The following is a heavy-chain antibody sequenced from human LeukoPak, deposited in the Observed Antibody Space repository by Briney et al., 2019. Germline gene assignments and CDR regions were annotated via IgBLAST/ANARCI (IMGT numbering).Heavy chain of an antibody. V-gene: IGHV3-9*01. Sequence: GRSPRLSCAASGFTFDDYAMHWVRQAPGKGLEWVSGISWNSGSTGYADSVKGRFTISRDNAKNSLYLQMNSLRAEDTALYYCAKDMYDSSGYPHYFDYWGQGTLVTVSS. D-gene: IGHD3-22*01. CDR3: AKDMYDSSGYPHYFDY. CDR2: ISWNSGST. CDR1: GFTFDDYA. J-gene: IGHJ4*02.